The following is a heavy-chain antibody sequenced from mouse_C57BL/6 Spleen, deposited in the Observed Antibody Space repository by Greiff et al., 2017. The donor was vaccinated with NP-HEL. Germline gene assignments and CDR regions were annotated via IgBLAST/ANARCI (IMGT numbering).Heavy chain of an antibody. J-gene: IGHJ2*01. CDR2: IYPGSGST. Sequence: QVQLKQSGAELVKPGASVKMSCKASGYTFTSYWITWVKQRPGQGLEWIGDIYPGSGSTTYNEKFKSKATLTVDTSSSTASMQLSSLTSEDSAVYYCARGGVYDYDPQNYFDYWGQGTTLTVSS. CDR3: ARGGVYDYDPQNYFDY. D-gene: IGHD2-4*01. CDR1: GYTFTSYW. V-gene: IGHV1-55*01.